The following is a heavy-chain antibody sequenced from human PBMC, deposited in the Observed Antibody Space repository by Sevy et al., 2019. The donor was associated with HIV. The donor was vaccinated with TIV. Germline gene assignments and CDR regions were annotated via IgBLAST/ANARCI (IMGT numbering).Heavy chain of an antibody. V-gene: IGHV3-33*01. Sequence: GGSLRLSCAASGFTFSSYGMHWVRQAPGKGLEWVAVIWYDGSNKYYADSVKGRFTISRDNSKNTLYLQMNSLRAEDTAVYYGASVGITGITGIDYWGQGTLVTVSS. D-gene: IGHD1-7*01. CDR3: ASVGITGITGIDY. CDR2: IWYDGSNK. J-gene: IGHJ4*02. CDR1: GFTFSSYG.